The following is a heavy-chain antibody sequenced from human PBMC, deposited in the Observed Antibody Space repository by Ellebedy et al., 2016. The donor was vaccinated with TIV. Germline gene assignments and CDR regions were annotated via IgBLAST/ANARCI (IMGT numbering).Heavy chain of an antibody. CDR2: IYHSGST. D-gene: IGHD1-14*01. J-gene: IGHJ4*02. V-gene: IGHV4-4*02. CDR1: GGSISSSNW. CDR3: ARLNSPPRKTFDY. Sequence: GSLRLSXAVSGGSISSSNWWSWVRQPPGKGLEWIGEIYHSGSTNYNPSLKSRVTISVDKSKNQFSLKLSSVTAADTAVYYCARLNSPPRKTFDYWGQGTLVTVSS.